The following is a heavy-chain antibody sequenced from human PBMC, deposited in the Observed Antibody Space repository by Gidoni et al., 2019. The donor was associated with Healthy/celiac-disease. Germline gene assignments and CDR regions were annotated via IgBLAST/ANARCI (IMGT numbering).Heavy chain of an antibody. J-gene: IGHJ3*02. CDR1: GFTFDDYA. CDR2: ISWNSGSI. CDR3: AKDYYGSGSPIAGAFDI. D-gene: IGHD3-10*01. V-gene: IGHV3-9*01. Sequence: EVQLVESGGGLVQPGRSLRLSCAASGFTFDDYAMHWVRQAPGKGLGWVSGISWNSGSIGYADSVKGRFTISRDNAKNSLYLQMNSLRAEDTALYYCAKDYYGSGSPIAGAFDIWGQGTMVTVSS.